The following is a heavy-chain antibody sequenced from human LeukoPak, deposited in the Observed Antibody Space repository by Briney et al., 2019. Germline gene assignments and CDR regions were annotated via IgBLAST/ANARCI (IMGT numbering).Heavy chain of an antibody. CDR1: GFTFSDYY. V-gene: IGHV3-11*01. Sequence: GGTLRLSCAASGFTFSDYYMSWSRQAPGTGLEWIAYVGTAGKRIDYAESVRGRFTTSRDDATSSLFLQMDSLTVEDTALYYCAKLVVPAANAVDSWGQGTLVSVCS. CDR2: VGTAGKRI. J-gene: IGHJ4*02. CDR3: AKLVVPAANAVDS. D-gene: IGHD2-2*01.